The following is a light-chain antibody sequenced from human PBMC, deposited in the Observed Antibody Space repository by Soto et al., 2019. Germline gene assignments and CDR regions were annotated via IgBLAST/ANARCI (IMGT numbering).Light chain of an antibody. J-gene: IGKJ5*01. Sequence: EIVLTQSPGTLSLSPGERATLSCMAGQSFSSRYLAWYQQKPGQPPRLLIYGASIRATGIPDSFSGSGSETDFTLTISRLEHEDFALYYCQQYGSSAPITFGQGTRLEIK. CDR3: QQYGSSAPIT. V-gene: IGKV3-20*01. CDR2: GAS. CDR1: QSFSSRY.